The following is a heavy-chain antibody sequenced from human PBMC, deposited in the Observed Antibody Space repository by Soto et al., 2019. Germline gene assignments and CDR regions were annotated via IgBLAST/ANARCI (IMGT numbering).Heavy chain of an antibody. J-gene: IGHJ4*02. Sequence: PSETLSLTCTVSGGSIISSNYHWGWIRQAPGKGLEWIGNTHYSGSTYYNPSLKSRLTVSVDTSKNQFSLNLSSVTAADTAVYFCARRGAGAIKGFDYWGQGTLVTVSS. CDR2: THYSGST. V-gene: IGHV4-39*01. D-gene: IGHD1-26*01. CDR3: ARRGAGAIKGFDY. CDR1: GGSIISSNYH.